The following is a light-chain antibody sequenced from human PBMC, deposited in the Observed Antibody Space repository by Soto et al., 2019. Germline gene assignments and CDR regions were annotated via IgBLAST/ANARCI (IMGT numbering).Light chain of an antibody. CDR3: CSYAGSSTYVV. CDR2: EVS. CDR1: SSDVGSYNL. Sequence: LTQPASVSGSPGQSITISCTGTSSDVGSYNLVSWYQQHPGKAPKLMVYEVSKRPSGVSNRFSGSKSGNTASLTISGLQAEDEADYYCCSYAGSSTYVVFGGGTKVTVL. V-gene: IGLV2-23*02. J-gene: IGLJ2*01.